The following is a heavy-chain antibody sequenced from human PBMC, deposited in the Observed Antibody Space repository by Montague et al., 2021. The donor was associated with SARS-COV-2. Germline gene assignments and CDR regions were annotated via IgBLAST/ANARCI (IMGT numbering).Heavy chain of an antibody. Sequence: SETLSLTSTLSGGSMSDHYWAWIRQPPGKGLEWLAYIYYSGGINSNASLKSRVTMSVDTSKNQFSLKLTSVTAADTAMYYCARAVSVRRAVNWFDPWGQGTLVTVSS. D-gene: IGHD3-10*01. CDR3: ARAVSVRRAVNWFDP. CDR2: IYYSGGI. V-gene: IGHV4-59*11. J-gene: IGHJ5*02. CDR1: GGSMSDHY.